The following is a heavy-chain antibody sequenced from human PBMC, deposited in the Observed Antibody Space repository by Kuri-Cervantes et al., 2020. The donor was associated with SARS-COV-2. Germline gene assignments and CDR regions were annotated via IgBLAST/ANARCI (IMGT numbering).Heavy chain of an antibody. Sequence: GSLRLSCTVSGGSVSSGGYYWSWIRQPPGKGLEWIGYIYYSGSTNYNPSLKSRVTISVDTSKNQFSLKLSSVTAADTAVYYCARGGQPRSAYYYYYGMDVWGQGTTVTVS. CDR2: IYYSGST. J-gene: IGHJ6*02. CDR1: GGSVSSGGYY. D-gene: IGHD1-26*01. CDR3: ARGGQPRSAYYYYYGMDV. V-gene: IGHV4-61*08.